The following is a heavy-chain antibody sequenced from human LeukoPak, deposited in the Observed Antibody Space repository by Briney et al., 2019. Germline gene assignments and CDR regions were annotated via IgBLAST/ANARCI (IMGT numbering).Heavy chain of an antibody. D-gene: IGHD5-12*01. V-gene: IGHV3-11*01. Sequence: GGSLRLSCAASGFTFSSYAMSWIRQAPGKGLEWVSYISSSGSTIYYADSVKGRFTISRDNAKNSLYLQMNSLRAEDTAVYYCATLKARIRGYSGYDPSNGHYWGQGTLVTVSS. CDR3: ATLKARIRGYSGYDPSNGHY. CDR2: ISSSGSTI. J-gene: IGHJ4*02. CDR1: GFTFSSYA.